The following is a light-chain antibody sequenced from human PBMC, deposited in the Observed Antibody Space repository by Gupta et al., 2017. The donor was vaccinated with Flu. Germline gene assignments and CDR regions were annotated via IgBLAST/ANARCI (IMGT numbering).Light chain of an antibody. CDR1: SSNIGSNT. CDR3: AAWDDSLNGHYV. CDR2: GNN. V-gene: IGLV1-44*01. J-gene: IGLJ1*01. Sequence: VTISCSGSSSNIGSNTVNWYQQVPGTAPNLLIYGNNQRPSGVPARVSGSKSGTSASLAISGLQSEEEADYYCAAWDDSLNGHYVFGTGTKVTVL.